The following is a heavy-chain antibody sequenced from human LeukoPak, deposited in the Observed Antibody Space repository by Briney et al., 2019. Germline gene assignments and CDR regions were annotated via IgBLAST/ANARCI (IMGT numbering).Heavy chain of an antibody. J-gene: IGHJ5*02. Sequence: ASVTVSCKASGYTFTSYAMHWVRQAPGQRLERMGWINAGNGNTKYSQKFQGRVTITRDTSASTAYMELSSLRSEDTAMYYCARDPCSSTSCYGNWFDPWGQGTLVTVSS. CDR1: GYTFTSYA. D-gene: IGHD2-2*01. V-gene: IGHV1-3*01. CDR3: ARDPCSSTSCYGNWFDP. CDR2: INAGNGNT.